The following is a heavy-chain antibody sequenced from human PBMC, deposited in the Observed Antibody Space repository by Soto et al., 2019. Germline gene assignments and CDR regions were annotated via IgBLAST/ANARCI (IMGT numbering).Heavy chain of an antibody. V-gene: IGHV1-24*01. CDR3: ATSQLLPQLYYFEY. D-gene: IGHD2-2*01. J-gene: IGHJ4*02. CDR1: GYTLTELS. Sequence: ASVKVSCRVSGYTLTELSMHWVRQAPGKGLEWMGGFDPEDGETIYAQKFQGRVTMTEDTSTDTAYMELSSLRSEDTAVYYCATSQLLPQLYYFEYWGQGTLVTVSS. CDR2: FDPEDGET.